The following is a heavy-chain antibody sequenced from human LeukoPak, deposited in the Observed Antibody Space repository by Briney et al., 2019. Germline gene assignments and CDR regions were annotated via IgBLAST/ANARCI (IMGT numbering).Heavy chain of an antibody. Sequence: GASVKVSCKASGGTFSSYAISWARQAPGQGLEWMGGIIPIFGTANYAQKFQGRVTITADEPTSTAYMELSSLRSEDTAVYYCARDDCSSTSCYVHQPGPMDVWGQGTTVTVSS. J-gene: IGHJ6*02. CDR1: GGTFSSYA. D-gene: IGHD2-2*01. CDR2: IIPIFGTA. CDR3: ARDDCSSTSCYVHQPGPMDV. V-gene: IGHV1-69*13.